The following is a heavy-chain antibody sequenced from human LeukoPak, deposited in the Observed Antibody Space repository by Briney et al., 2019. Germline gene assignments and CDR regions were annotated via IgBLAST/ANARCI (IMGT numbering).Heavy chain of an antibody. J-gene: IGHJ4*02. CDR3: ASGYRYANSDY. CDR1: GGSISSYY. CDR2: IYYSGST. D-gene: IGHD5-18*01. Sequence: SETLSLTCTVSGGSISSYYWSWIRQPPGKGLEWIGYIYYSGSTNYNPSLKSRVTISVDTSKNQFSLKLSSVTAADTAVYYCASGYRYANSDYWGQGTLVTVSS. V-gene: IGHV4-59*01.